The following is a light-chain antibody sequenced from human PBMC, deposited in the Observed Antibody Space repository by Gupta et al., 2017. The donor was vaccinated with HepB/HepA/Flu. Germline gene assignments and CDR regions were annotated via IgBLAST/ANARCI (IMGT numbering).Light chain of an antibody. V-gene: IGKV3-15*01. Sequence: EIVMTQSPATLSVSPGERATLSCRASQSVSNNLAWYQQKPGQAPRLLIYGASTGATGIPVRFSGSGSGTAFRLTISSLQSEDFSVYYCQQYNSWPSYTFGQGTKLEIK. CDR3: QQYNSWPSYT. J-gene: IGKJ2*01. CDR1: QSVSNN. CDR2: GAS.